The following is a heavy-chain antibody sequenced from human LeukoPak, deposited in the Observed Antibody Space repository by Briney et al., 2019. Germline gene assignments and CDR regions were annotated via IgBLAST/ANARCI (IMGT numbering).Heavy chain of an antibody. CDR1: GFTFSDYY. Sequence: PGGSLRLSCAASGFTFSDYYMSWIRQAPGKGLEWVSYISGSSSNTYYADSVKGRFTISRDNSKNTLYLQMNSLRAEDTAVYYCAKEEINWDAVRYFDYWGQGALVTVSS. CDR2: ISGSSSNT. J-gene: IGHJ4*02. CDR3: AKEEINWDAVRYFDY. D-gene: IGHD1-20*01. V-gene: IGHV3-11*05.